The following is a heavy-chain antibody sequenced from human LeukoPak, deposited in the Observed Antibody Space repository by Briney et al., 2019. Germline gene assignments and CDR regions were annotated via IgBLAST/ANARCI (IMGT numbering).Heavy chain of an antibody. J-gene: IGHJ4*02. CDR1: GFTFSSYA. Sequence: GGSLRLSCAASGFTFSSYAMSWVRQAPGKGLEWVSAISASGGSTYYADSVKGRFTISRDNSKNTLYLQMNSLRAEDTAVYYCAKDPGYSSSWYPGPFDYWGQGTLVTVSS. CDR3: AKDPGYSSSWYPGPFDY. D-gene: IGHD6-13*01. CDR2: ISASGGST. V-gene: IGHV3-23*01.